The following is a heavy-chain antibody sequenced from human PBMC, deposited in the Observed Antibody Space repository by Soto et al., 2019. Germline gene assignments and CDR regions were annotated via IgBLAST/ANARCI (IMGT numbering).Heavy chain of an antibody. CDR2: ISYDGSNK. CDR3: AKDQAGVIDYYYYYMDV. CDR1: GFTFSSYG. J-gene: IGHJ6*03. Sequence: QVQLVESGGGVVQPGRSLRLSCAASGFTFSSYGMHWVRQAPGKGLEWVAVISYDGSNKYYADSVKGRFTISRDNSKNTLYLQMNSLRAEETAVYYCAKDQAGVIDYYYYYMDVWGKGTTVTVSS. V-gene: IGHV3-30*18. D-gene: IGHD3-10*01.